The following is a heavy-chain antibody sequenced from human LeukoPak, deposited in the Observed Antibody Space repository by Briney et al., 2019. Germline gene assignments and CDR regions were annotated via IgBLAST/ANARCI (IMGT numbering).Heavy chain of an antibody. V-gene: IGHV3-48*01. J-gene: IGHJ4*02. D-gene: IGHD1-1*01. Sequence: PGGSLRLSCAASGFILSTYSMNWVRQAPGKGLEWISNISTSRSSSTTYNADSVKGRFTISRDNARNSLCLQINSLRAEDTAVYYCARGSYNWNAFDYWGQGTLVTVSS. CDR1: GFILSTYS. CDR2: ISTSRSSSTT. CDR3: ARGSYNWNAFDY.